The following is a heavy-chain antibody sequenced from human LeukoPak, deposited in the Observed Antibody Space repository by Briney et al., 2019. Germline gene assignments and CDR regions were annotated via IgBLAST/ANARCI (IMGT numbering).Heavy chain of an antibody. Sequence: SETLSLTCHVSGGSISSSTYYWGWIRPPPGKGLEWIGRIYTSGSTNYNPSLKSRVTMSVDTSKNQFSLKLSSVTAADTAVYYCARDPSTYYDILTGYLSFDYWGQGTLVTVSS. CDR2: IYTSGST. D-gene: IGHD3-9*01. J-gene: IGHJ4*02. CDR1: GGSISSSTYY. CDR3: ARDPSTYYDILTGYLSFDY. V-gene: IGHV4-39*07.